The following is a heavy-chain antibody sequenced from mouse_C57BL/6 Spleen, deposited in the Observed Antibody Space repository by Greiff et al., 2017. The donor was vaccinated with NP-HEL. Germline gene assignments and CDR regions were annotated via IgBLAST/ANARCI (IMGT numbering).Heavy chain of an antibody. J-gene: IGHJ1*03. Sequence: QVHVKQSGAELVRPGASVTLSCKASGYTFTDYEMHWVKQTPVHGLEWIGAIDPETGGTAYNQKFKGKAILTADKSSSTAYMELRSLTSEDSAVYYCTATTVVDHWYFDVWGTGTTVTVSS. V-gene: IGHV1-15*01. CDR2: IDPETGGT. D-gene: IGHD1-1*01. CDR3: TATTVVDHWYFDV. CDR1: GYTFTDYE.